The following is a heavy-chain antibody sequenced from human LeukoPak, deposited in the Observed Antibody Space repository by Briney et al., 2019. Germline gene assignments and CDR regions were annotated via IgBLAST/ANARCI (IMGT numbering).Heavy chain of an antibody. Sequence: SETLSLTCAVYGGSFSGYYWSWIRQPPGKGLEWIGEINHSGSTNYNPSLKSRVTISVDTSKNQFSLRLSSVTAADTAVYYCARDVRYYDFWSGPISPVYYGMDVWGQGTTVTVSS. CDR2: INHSGST. V-gene: IGHV4-34*01. J-gene: IGHJ6*02. CDR3: ARDVRYYDFWSGPISPVYYGMDV. D-gene: IGHD3-3*01. CDR1: GGSFSGYY.